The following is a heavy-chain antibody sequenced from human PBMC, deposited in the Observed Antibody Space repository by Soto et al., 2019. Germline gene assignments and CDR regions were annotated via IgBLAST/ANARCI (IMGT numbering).Heavy chain of an antibody. Sequence: PSETLSLSCTVSGGSITGGSISSTTYYWGWMRQPPGKGLEWIASFFIGGNTYYNPSLKSRVTTSVDTSKNQFSLKLSSVTAADTAVYYCARLTLGRLDYWGQGTLVTVSS. CDR1: GGSITGGSISSTTYY. J-gene: IGHJ4*02. CDR2: FFIGGNT. CDR3: ARLTLGRLDY. V-gene: IGHV4-39*01.